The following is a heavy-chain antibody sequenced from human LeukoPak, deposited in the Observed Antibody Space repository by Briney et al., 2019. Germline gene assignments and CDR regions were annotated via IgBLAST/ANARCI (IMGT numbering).Heavy chain of an antibody. J-gene: IGHJ5*02. CDR1: GYTFIGNY. CDR3: ARDDIVLVRALDP. D-gene: IGHD2-8*01. V-gene: IGHV1-2*02. Sequence: GASVKVSCKASGYTFIGNYIHWVRQAPGQGLEWMGWINPNGGGTNYAQKFHGRITMTSDTSITTAYMELRRLRSDDTAVYYCARDDIVLVRALDPWGQGTLVTVSS. CDR2: INPNGGGT.